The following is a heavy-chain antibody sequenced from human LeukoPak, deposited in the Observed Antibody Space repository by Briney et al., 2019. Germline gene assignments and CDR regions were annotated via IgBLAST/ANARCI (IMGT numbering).Heavy chain of an antibody. D-gene: IGHD1-26*01. CDR3: ARSLRGSYDY. Sequence: GGSLRLSCAASGFTFSSYSMNWVRQAPGKGLEWVSYISSSSSTIYYADSVKGRFTISRDNAKNSLYLQMNSLRAEDTAVYYCARSLRGSYDYWGQGTLVTVSS. CDR2: ISSSSSTI. J-gene: IGHJ4*02. V-gene: IGHV3-48*01. CDR1: GFTFSSYS.